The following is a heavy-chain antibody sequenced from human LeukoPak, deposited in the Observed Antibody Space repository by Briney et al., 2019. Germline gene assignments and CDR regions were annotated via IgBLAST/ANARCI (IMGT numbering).Heavy chain of an antibody. J-gene: IGHJ2*01. Sequence: GGSLRLSCAASGFTFSDYYMSWISQAPGKGMEWVSYIGTTSGYTKYADSVKGRFTISRDNAENSLYLQMNSLRAEDTAVYYCARDRGYSYGPDWYLDLWGRGTLVTVSS. D-gene: IGHD5-18*01. CDR1: GFTFSDYY. CDR2: IGTTSGYT. V-gene: IGHV3-11*06. CDR3: ARDRGYSYGPDWYLDL.